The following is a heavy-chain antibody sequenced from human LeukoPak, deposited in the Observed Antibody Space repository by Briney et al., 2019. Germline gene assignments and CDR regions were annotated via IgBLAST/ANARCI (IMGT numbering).Heavy chain of an antibody. CDR2: IYYSGST. D-gene: IGHD2-15*01. J-gene: IGHJ4*02. V-gene: IGHV4-59*12. Sequence: SETLSLTCTVSGGSISSYYWSWIRQPPGKGLEWIGYIYYSGSTNYNPSLKSRVTISVDTSKNQFSLKLSSVTAADTAVYYCASLSRGVVVAATDTYWGQGTLVTVSS. CDR3: ASLSRGVVVAATDTY. CDR1: GGSISSYY.